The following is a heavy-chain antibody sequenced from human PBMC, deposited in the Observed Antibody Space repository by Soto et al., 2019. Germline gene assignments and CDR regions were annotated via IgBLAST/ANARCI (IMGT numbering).Heavy chain of an antibody. D-gene: IGHD3-9*01. CDR1: GFSLSTSGVG. CDR3: AHKGPEDWPLDY. J-gene: IGHJ4*02. CDR2: IYWDDSK. Sequence: QITLKESGPPLVRPTQTLTRTCAFSGFSLSTSGVGVGWIRQPPGKALEWLAVIYWDDSKHYSPSLRSRLTITKDTSKNQVVLTMTNMDPMDTGTYYCAHKGPEDWPLDYWGQGTLVTVSS. V-gene: IGHV2-5*02.